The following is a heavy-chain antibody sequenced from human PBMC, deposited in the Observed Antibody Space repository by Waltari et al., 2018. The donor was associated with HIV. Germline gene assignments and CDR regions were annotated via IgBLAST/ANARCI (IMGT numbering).Heavy chain of an antibody. Sequence: DVQLVESGGGLVQPGGSLRLSCVASGFTSDLTFSSFWMHWLRQVKEKGVGWVARINNDGTSTYDSNSVRGRFTISRDNAKNTLYLQMNNVRADDTGIYYCARSWSGSFDYWGQGALVSVS. CDR2: INNDGTST. CDR3: ARSWSGSFDY. V-gene: IGHV3-74*01. CDR1: GFTSDLTFSSFW. D-gene: IGHD3-3*01. J-gene: IGHJ4*02.